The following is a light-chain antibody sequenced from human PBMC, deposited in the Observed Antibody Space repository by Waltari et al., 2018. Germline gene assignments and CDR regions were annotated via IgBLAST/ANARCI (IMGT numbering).Light chain of an antibody. J-gene: IGLJ1*01. Sequence: QAGLTQPPSVSKGLRQTATLTCTGNSHNVGNQGPACLPQHQGRPPKLLSYRNNNRPSGISERFSASRSGNTASLTITGLQPEDEADYYCSTWDISLNSHVFGTGTKVTVL. CDR2: RNN. V-gene: IGLV10-54*04. CDR1: SHNVGNQG. CDR3: STWDISLNSHV.